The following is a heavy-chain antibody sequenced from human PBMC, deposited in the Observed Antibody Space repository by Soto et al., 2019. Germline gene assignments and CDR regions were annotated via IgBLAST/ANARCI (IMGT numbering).Heavy chain of an antibody. CDR3: ARDSPIGSTFSGYDAIDY. D-gene: IGHD5-12*01. V-gene: IGHV1-69*08. CDR2: IIPLLSTS. J-gene: IGHJ4*02. CDR1: GGPFSNDI. Sequence: QVQLEQSGAEVKKPGSSVRVSCKASGGPFSNDIITWVRQAPGQGLEWMGRIIPLLSTSTYAQNFQGRLTITADRSTGTAYMDLTNLTSADTAVYYCARDSPIGSTFSGYDAIDYWGQGTRITVSS.